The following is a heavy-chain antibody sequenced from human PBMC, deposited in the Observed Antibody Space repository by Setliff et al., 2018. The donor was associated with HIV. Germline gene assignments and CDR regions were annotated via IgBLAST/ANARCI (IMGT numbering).Heavy chain of an antibody. J-gene: IGHJ4*02. V-gene: IGHV1-69*13. CDR3: ARGPLLAVDGPYYFDY. D-gene: IGHD2-15*01. CDR2: IIPHSGTA. Sequence: SVKVSCKASGGTFSNHVITWVRQAPGQGLEWMGGIIPHSGTANYAQKFRGRLTIPADESTRTAYMQLSSLRSEDTAVFYCARGPLLAVDGPYYFDYWGQGTRVTVSS. CDR1: GGTFSNHV.